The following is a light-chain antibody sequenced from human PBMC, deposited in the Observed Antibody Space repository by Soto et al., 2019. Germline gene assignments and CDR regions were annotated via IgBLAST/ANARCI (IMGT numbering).Light chain of an antibody. CDR3: QQCNSSPWT. CDR2: KAS. Sequence: DIQMTQSPSTLSASVGDRVTITCRASQSISSWLAWYQQKPGKAPKLLIYKASSVDSVVTSSFSGSGSGTDFPLTISSLQPDDFATYYYQQCNSSPWTFGQGTKVEIK. J-gene: IGKJ1*01. CDR1: QSISSW. V-gene: IGKV1-5*03.